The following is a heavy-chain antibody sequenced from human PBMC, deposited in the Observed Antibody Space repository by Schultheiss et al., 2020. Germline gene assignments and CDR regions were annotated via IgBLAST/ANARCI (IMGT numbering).Heavy chain of an antibody. J-gene: IGHJ4*02. Sequence: ASVKVSCKASGYTFTGYYMHWVRQAPGQGLEWMGWISAYNGNTNYAQKLQGRVTMTTDTSTSTAYMELRSLRSDDTAVYYCARSGWYSSGYYYDYWGQGTLVTVSS. CDR3: ARSGWYSSGYYYDY. CDR2: ISAYNGNT. V-gene: IGHV1-18*04. D-gene: IGHD3-22*01. CDR1: GYTFTGYY.